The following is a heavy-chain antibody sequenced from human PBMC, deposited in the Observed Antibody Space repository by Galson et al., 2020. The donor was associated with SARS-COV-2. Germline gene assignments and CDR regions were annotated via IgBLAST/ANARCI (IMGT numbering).Heavy chain of an antibody. V-gene: IGHV4-4*02. Sequence: SETLSLTCAVSGDSISSNYWWPWVRQPPGEGLEWIGEIYYGGSTIYNPSLKSRVTISVDKSNNQFSLKLNSVTAADTAVYYCARIPGGCSSTSCYLVSWGQGSLVTVSS. J-gene: IGHJ5*02. CDR2: IYYGGST. D-gene: IGHD2-2*01. CDR3: ARIPGGCSSTSCYLVS. CDR1: GDSISSNYW.